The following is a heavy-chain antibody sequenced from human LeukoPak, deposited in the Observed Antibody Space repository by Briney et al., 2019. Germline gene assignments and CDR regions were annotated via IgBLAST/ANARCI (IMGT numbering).Heavy chain of an antibody. D-gene: IGHD6-13*01. CDR3: ARAPYSSSWYGYFQH. Sequence: GASVKVSCKASGYTFTSYGISWVRQAPGQGLEWMGWISAYNGNTNYAQKFQGRVTITADESTSTAYMELSSLRSEDTAVYYCARAPYSSSWYGYFQHWGQGTLVTVSS. J-gene: IGHJ1*01. CDR1: GYTFTSYG. V-gene: IGHV1-18*01. CDR2: ISAYNGNT.